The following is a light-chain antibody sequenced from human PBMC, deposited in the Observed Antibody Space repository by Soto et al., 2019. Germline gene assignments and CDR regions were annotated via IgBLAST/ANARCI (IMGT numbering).Light chain of an antibody. V-gene: IGKV3-20*01. Sequence: EIVLTQSPGTLSLSPGERATLSCRASQSVPTNYLAWYQQKPGQAPRLLIYGASSRATGIPDRFSGSGSGTAFTLPLSRLEPEDFAVYRCQQYGSHPFTFAGGTKVEI. CDR2: GAS. J-gene: IGKJ4*01. CDR1: QSVPTNY. CDR3: QQYGSHPFT.